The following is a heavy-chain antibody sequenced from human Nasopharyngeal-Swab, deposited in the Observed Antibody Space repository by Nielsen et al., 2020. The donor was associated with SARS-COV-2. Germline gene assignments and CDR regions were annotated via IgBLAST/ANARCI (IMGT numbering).Heavy chain of an antibody. CDR3: ARAGYDYVWGAMLSAPRYGMDV. D-gene: IGHD3-16*01. Sequence: ASVKVSCKASGYTFTSYGISWVRQAPGQGLEWMGRISAYNGNTNYAQKLQGRVTMTTDTSTSTAYMELRSLRSDDTAVYYCARAGYDYVWGAMLSAPRYGMDVWGQGTTVTVSS. V-gene: IGHV1-18*01. CDR2: ISAYNGNT. J-gene: IGHJ6*02. CDR1: GYTFTSYG.